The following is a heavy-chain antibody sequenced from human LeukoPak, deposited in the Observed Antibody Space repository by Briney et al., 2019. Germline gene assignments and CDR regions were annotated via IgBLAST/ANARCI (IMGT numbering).Heavy chain of an antibody. D-gene: IGHD4-23*01. CDR1: GFTFSSYD. CDR2: ISYDGSNK. J-gene: IGHJ4*02. Sequence: GGSLRLSCAASGFTFSSYDMHWVRQAPGKALELVAVISYDGSNKYYADSVKGRFTISRDNSKNTLYLQMNSLRADDTAVYYCAREGGNSYFDYWGQGTLVTVSS. CDR3: AREGGNSYFDY. V-gene: IGHV3-30-3*01.